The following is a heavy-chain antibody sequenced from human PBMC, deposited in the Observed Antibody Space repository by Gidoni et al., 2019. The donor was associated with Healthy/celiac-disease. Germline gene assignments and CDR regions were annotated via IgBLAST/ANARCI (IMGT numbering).Heavy chain of an antibody. V-gene: IGHV3-48*01. Sequence: EVQLVESGGGLVQPGGSLRPSCAASGFTFSSYSMNWFRQAPGKGLEWVSYISSSSSTIYYADSVKGRFTISRDNAKNSLYLQMNSLRAEDTAVYYCAREYSSSWYGNWFDPWGQGTLVTVSS. J-gene: IGHJ5*02. CDR3: AREYSSSWYGNWFDP. CDR1: GFTFSSYS. D-gene: IGHD6-13*01. CDR2: ISSSSSTI.